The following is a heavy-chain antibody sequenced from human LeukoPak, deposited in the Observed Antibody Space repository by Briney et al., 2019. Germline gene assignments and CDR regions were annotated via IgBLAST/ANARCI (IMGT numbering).Heavy chain of an antibody. CDR1: GDTFRSSA. V-gene: IGHV1-69*05. J-gene: IGHJ4*02. CDR2: IIPIFGTT. CDR3: ARGKDTSAYRALDS. D-gene: IGHD3-22*01. Sequence: SVKVSCTASGDTFRSSAISWVRQAPGQGLEWMGGIIPIFGTTDYAKKFRGRITITTDESTSTAYMEISSLRSEDSAVYYCARGKDTSAYRALDSWGQGTLVTVSS.